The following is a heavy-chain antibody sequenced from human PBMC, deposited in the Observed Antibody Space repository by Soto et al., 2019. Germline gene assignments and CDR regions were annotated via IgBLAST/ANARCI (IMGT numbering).Heavy chain of an antibody. Sequence: SLKRACKASGYTFTGYYMHWVRQAPVQGLEWMGWSNPNSGGTNYAQKFQGRVTMTRDTSISTAYMELSRLRSDDTAVYYCARDTIGYYYDSSGYYGKWYFDLWGRGTLVTVPS. CDR3: ARDTIGYYYDSSGYYGKWYFDL. J-gene: IGHJ2*01. CDR2: SNPNSGGT. D-gene: IGHD3-22*01. CDR1: GYTFTGYY. V-gene: IGHV1-2*02.